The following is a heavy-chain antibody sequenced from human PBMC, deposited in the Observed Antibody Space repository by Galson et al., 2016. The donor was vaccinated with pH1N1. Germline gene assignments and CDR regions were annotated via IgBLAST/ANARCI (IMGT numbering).Heavy chain of an antibody. CDR2: IHGNGAT. Sequence: LSLTCTVSGGSINNYYWSWIRQPPGRGLEWIGFIHGNGATNYKPSLKSRLTMSIDTSKNQFSLRLSSVTAADTANYYCTRGRASSGERVFDYWGQGALVTVSS. V-gene: IGHV4-4*09. D-gene: IGHD3-16*01. CDR3: TRGRASSGERVFDY. CDR1: GGSINNYY. J-gene: IGHJ4*02.